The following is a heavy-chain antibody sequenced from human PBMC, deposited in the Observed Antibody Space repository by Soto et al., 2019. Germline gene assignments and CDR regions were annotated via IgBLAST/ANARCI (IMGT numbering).Heavy chain of an antibody. CDR2: IYYSGST. CDR3: ARHPGRASGYNYSNDAFDI. Sequence: QLQLQESGPGLVKPSETLSLTCTVSGGSISTKNYYWGWIRQPPGKGLEWIGSIYYSGSTYYTPSLKSRVTISVDTSKNRFSLKLSSVTAADTAVYYCARHPGRASGYNYSNDAFDIWGQGAMVTVSS. D-gene: IGHD3-22*01. CDR1: GGSISTKNYY. J-gene: IGHJ3*02. V-gene: IGHV4-39*01.